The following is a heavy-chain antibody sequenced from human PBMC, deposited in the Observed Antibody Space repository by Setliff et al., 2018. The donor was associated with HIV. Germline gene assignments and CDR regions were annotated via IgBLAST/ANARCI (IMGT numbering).Heavy chain of an antibody. J-gene: IGHJ6*03. CDR3: ATAGEMATIGYSYYYMGV. CDR1: GGTFSRNA. CDR2: ITPIFGTP. V-gene: IGHV1-69*13. D-gene: IGHD3-10*01. Sequence: SVKVSCKASGGTFSRNAISWVRQAPGQGLEWIGGITPIFGTPKYAQKFQGRVTITADESRSTAYLELSSLRSEDTAVYYCATAGEMATIGYSYYYMGVWGKGTTVTAP.